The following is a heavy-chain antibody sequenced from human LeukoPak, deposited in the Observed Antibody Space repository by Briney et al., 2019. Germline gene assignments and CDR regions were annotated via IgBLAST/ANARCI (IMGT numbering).Heavy chain of an antibody. J-gene: IGHJ4*02. Sequence: PSETLSLTCTVSGGSISNYYWSWIRQPPGKGLEWIGYIYYSGSTNYNPSLKSRVTISVDTSKNQFSLKLSSVTAADTAVYYCARGPLALNDYWGQGTLVTVSS. D-gene: IGHD3-16*01. CDR2: IYYSGST. CDR1: GGSISNYY. CDR3: ARGPLALNDY. V-gene: IGHV4-59*01.